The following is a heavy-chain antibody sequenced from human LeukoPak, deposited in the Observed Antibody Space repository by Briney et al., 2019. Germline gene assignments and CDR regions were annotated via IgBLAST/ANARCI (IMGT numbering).Heavy chain of an antibody. Sequence: GASVKVSCKASGYTFTNYGISWVRQAPGQGLEWMAWISTYDHDTNYAQKFRGRVTMTTDTSTSTAYMELRSLGSDDTAVYYCVRDYFCSGGTCDDCFDPRGQGTLVTVSS. CDR3: VRDYFCSGGTCDDCFDP. CDR2: ISTYDHDT. CDR1: GYTFTNYG. V-gene: IGHV1-18*01. J-gene: IGHJ5*02. D-gene: IGHD2-15*01.